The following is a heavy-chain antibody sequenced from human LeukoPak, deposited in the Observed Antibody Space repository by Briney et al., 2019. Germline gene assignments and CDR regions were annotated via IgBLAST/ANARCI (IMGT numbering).Heavy chain of an antibody. J-gene: IGHJ4*02. CDR1: GLTFSSYW. CDR3: ARVPTYYYDSSGYHGGYYFDY. Sequence: GGSLRLSCAASGLTFSSYWMHWVRQAPGKGLVWVSRINSDGSSTSYADSVKGRFTISRDNAKNTLYLQMNSLRAEDTAVYYCARVPTYYYDSSGYHGGYYFDYWGQGTLVTVSS. V-gene: IGHV3-74*01. D-gene: IGHD3-22*01. CDR2: INSDGSST.